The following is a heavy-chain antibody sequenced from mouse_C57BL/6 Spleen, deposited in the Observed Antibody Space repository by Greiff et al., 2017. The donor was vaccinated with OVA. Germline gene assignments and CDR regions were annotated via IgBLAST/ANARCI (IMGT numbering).Heavy chain of an antibody. J-gene: IGHJ2*01. CDR1: GYTFTSYG. D-gene: IGHD2-1*01. Sequence: LKESGAELARPGASVKLSCKASGYTFTSYGISWVKQRTGQGLEWIGEIYPRSGNTYYNEKFKGKATLTADKSSSTAYMELRSLTSEDSAVYFCARVWGNSYFDYWGQGTTLTVSS. V-gene: IGHV1-81*01. CDR3: ARVWGNSYFDY. CDR2: IYPRSGNT.